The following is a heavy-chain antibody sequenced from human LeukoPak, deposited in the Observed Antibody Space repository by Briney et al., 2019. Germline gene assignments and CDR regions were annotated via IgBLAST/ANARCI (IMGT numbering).Heavy chain of an antibody. CDR3: ARESRDGYNFYYFDY. J-gene: IGHJ4*02. Sequence: SETLSLTCTVSGGSISSYYWSWIRQPPGKGLEWIGYIYYSGSTNYNPSLKSRVTISVDTSKNQFSLKLSSVTAADTAVYYCARESRDGYNFYYFDYWGQRTLVTVSS. V-gene: IGHV4-59*01. CDR2: IYYSGST. CDR1: GGSISSYY. D-gene: IGHD5-24*01.